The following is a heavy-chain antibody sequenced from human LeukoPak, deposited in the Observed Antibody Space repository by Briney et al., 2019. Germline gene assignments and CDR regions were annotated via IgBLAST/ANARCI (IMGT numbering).Heavy chain of an antibody. V-gene: IGHV3-7*01. CDR2: IKQDGSEK. D-gene: IGHD3-16*02. CDR3: ARLREITCGGVIGIDY. CDR1: GFTFRSYW. Sequence: GGSLRLSCAASGFTFRSYWMSSVSQAPGKGLEWVANIKQDGSEKYYVDSVKGRFTISRDNAKNSLYLQMNSLRAEDTAVYYCARLREITCGGVIGIDYWGQGTLVTASS. J-gene: IGHJ4*02.